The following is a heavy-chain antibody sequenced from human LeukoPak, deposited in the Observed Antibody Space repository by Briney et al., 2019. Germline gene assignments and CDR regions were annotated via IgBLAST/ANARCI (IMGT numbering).Heavy chain of an antibody. CDR2: ISSSSSTI. CDR3: ARDGFRRDGYNSGLDY. D-gene: IGHD5-24*01. CDR1: GFTFSSYS. J-gene: IGHJ4*02. V-gene: IGHV3-48*01. Sequence: GGSLRLSCAASGFTFSSYSMNWVRQAPGKGLEWVSHISSSSSTIYYADSVKGRFTISRDNAKNSLYLQMNSLRAEDTAVYYCARDGFRRDGYNSGLDYWGQGTLVAVSS.